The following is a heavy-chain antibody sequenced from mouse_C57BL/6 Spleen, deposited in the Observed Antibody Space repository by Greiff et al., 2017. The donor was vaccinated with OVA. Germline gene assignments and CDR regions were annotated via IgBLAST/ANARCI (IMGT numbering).Heavy chain of an antibody. CDR2: INPSNGGT. Sequence: QVQLQQPGTELVKPGASVKLSCKASGYTFTSYWMHWVKQRPGQGLEWIGNINPSNGGTNYNEKFKSKATLTVDKSSSTAYLLLSSLTAEDSAVYYCARCGTYWYFDVWGTGTTVTVSS. J-gene: IGHJ1*03. V-gene: IGHV1-53*01. CDR3: ARCGTYWYFDV. CDR1: GYTFTSYW. D-gene: IGHD1-1*02.